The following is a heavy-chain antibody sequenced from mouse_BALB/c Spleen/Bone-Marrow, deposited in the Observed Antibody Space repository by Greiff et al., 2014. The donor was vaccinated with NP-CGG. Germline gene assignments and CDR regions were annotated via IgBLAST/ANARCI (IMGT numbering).Heavy chain of an antibody. Sequence: VQLKESGPELVKPGASVKISCKASGYSFTGYFMNWVMQSHGKSLEWIGRINPYNGDTFYNQKFKGKATLTVVKSSSTAHMELRSLASEDSAVYYCGREGGYYYGSSPYFDVWGAGTTVTVSS. V-gene: IGHV1-20*02. J-gene: IGHJ1*01. CDR2: INPYNGDT. CDR1: GYSFTGYF. CDR3: GREGGYYYGSSPYFDV. D-gene: IGHD1-1*01.